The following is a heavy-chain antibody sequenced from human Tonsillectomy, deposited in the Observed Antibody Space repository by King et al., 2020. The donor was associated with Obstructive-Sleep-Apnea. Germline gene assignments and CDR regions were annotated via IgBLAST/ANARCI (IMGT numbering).Heavy chain of an antibody. V-gene: IGHV3-7*03. CDR1: GFYFMGHW. Sequence: VHLVESGGGLVQPGGSLILSWAASGFYFMGHWMSLVRQAPGKGLEWVARINPDGMVKLYVDSVKGRFTISRDNTQNSLYLQMSSLRAEDTAVYYCARLKGTATRYDCWGQGTLVSVSS. J-gene: IGHJ4*02. CDR2: INPDGMVK. CDR3: ARLKGTATRYDC. D-gene: IGHD2-2*01.